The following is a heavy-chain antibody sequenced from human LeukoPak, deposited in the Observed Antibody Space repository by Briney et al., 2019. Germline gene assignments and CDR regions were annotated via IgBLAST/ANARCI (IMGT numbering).Heavy chain of an antibody. CDR2: IYPGDSDT. V-gene: IGHV5-51*01. Sequence: GESLQISCKGSGYSFTNYWIGWVRQMPGKGLEWMGIIYPGDSDTRYSPSFQGQVTISADKSISTAYLQWSSLKASDTAMYYCARHWRSSSWYYLGAFDIWGQGTMVTVSS. CDR1: GYSFTNYW. D-gene: IGHD6-13*01. CDR3: ARHWRSSSWYYLGAFDI. J-gene: IGHJ3*02.